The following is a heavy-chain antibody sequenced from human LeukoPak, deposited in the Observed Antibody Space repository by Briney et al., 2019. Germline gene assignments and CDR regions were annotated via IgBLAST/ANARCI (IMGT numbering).Heavy chain of an antibody. CDR3: AKDSKIVGATFRSYHYMDV. D-gene: IGHD1-26*01. CDR2: IRGSGDRT. CDR1: GFTFSSYA. V-gene: IGHV3-23*01. Sequence: GGSLRLSCAASGFTFSSYAMSWVRQAPGKGLEWVSAIRGSGDRTHYADSVKGRFTISRDNSKNTLYLQMNSLRAEDTAIYYCAKDSKIVGATFRSYHYMDVWGKGTAVTISS. J-gene: IGHJ6*03.